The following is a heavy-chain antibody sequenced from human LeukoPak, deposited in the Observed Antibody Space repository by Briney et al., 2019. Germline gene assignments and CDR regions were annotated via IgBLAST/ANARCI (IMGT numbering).Heavy chain of an antibody. D-gene: IGHD5-12*01. CDR2: IGTADDT. J-gene: IGHJ4*02. CDR1: GFTFSNYA. Sequence: GGSLRLSCAASGFTFSNYAMHWVRQATGKGLEWVSIIGTADDTYYSGSVKGRFTISRENAKSSLYLQMNSLRAGDTAVYYCATTLDSGWPVDYWGQGTLVTVSS. V-gene: IGHV3-13*04. CDR3: ATTLDSGWPVDY.